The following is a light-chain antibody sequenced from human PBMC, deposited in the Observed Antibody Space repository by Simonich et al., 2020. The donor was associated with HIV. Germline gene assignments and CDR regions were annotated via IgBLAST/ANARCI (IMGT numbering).Light chain of an antibody. CDR2: DAS. CDR3: QQYGSSPPGT. V-gene: IGKV3D-20*01. J-gene: IGKJ3*01. Sequence: EIVLTQSPGTLSLSPGERPTLSCRASQSVSTSYLAWFQQKPGLAPRLLIYDASSRATGIPDRFSGSGSGTDFTLTISRLEPEDFAVYYCQQYGSSPPGTFGPGTKVDIK. CDR1: QSVSTSY.